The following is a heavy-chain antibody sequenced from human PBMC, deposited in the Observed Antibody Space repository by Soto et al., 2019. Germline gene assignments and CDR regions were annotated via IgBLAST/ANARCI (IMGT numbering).Heavy chain of an antibody. D-gene: IGHD2-2*01. CDR1: GGSISSGGSY. V-gene: IGHV4-30-4*01. J-gene: IGHJ4*02. CDR3: VRYCSTTKCPFDY. Sequence: ASETLSLTCTVSGGSISSGGSYWGWIRQPPGKGLECIGYIYYSGNSYFNPPLRSRVTLTVDTSKNQFSLNLSSVTAADTAVYYCVRYCSTTKCPFDYWGQGTLVTVSS. CDR2: IYYSGNS.